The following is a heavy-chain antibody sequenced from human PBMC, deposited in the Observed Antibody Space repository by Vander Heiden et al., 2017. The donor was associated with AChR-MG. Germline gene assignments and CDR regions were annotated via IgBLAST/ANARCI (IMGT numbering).Heavy chain of an antibody. V-gene: IGHV2-70*01. CDR1: GFSLSTSGMC. J-gene: IGHJ6*02. Sequence: QVTLRESGPALVKPKQTPTLTCTFSGFSLSTSGMCVSWIRQPPGKALEWLALIEWDDDKYYSTSLKTRLTISKDTSKNQVVLTMTNMDPVDTATYYCARSITIFGVVTTYYYGMDVWGQGTTVTVSS. CDR3: ARSITIFGVVTTYYYGMDV. D-gene: IGHD3-3*01. CDR2: IEWDDDK.